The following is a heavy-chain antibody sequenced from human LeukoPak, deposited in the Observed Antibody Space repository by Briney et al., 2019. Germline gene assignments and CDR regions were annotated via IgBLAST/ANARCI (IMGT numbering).Heavy chain of an antibody. D-gene: IGHD2-2*01. CDR3: ATFSLLGYCSSTSCSDDAFDI. CDR1: GGSISSGGYY. CDR2: IYYSGST. Sequence: SQTLSLTCTVSGGSISSGGYYWSWIRQHPGKGLEWIGYIYYSGSTYYNPSFKSRVTISVDTSKNQFSLKLSSVTAADTAVYYCATFSLLGYCSSTSCSDDAFDIWGQGTMVTVSS. V-gene: IGHV4-31*03. J-gene: IGHJ3*02.